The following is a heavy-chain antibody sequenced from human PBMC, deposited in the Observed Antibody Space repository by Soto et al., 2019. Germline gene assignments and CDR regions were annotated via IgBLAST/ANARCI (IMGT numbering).Heavy chain of an antibody. CDR1: GFTFSSYW. D-gene: IGHD2-15*01. V-gene: IGHV3-74*01. CDR3: AINPYCSGGSCYAFYYYYGMDV. J-gene: IGHJ6*02. CDR2: INSDGSST. Sequence: GGSLRLSCAASGFTFSSYWMHWVRQAPGKGLVWVSRINSDGSSTSYADSVKGRFTISRDNAKNTLYLQMNSLRAEDTAVYYCAINPYCSGGSCYAFYYYYGMDVWGQGTTVTVSS.